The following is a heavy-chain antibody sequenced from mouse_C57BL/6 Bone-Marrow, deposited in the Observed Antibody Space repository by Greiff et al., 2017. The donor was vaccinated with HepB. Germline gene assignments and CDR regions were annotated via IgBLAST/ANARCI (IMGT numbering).Heavy chain of an antibody. J-gene: IGHJ2*01. D-gene: IGHD1-1*01. CDR3: ARHGSRFFDY. V-gene: IGHV1-69*01. CDR2: IDPSDSYT. Sequence: QVHVKQPGAELVMPGASVKLSCKASGYTFTSYWMHWVKQRPGQGLEWIGEIDPSDSYTNYNQKFKGKSTLTVDKSSSTAYMQLSSLTSEDSAVYYCARHGSRFFDYWGQGTTLTVSS. CDR1: GYTFTSYW.